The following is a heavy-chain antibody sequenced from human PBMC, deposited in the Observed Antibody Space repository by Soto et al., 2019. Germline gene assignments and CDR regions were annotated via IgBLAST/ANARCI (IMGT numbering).Heavy chain of an antibody. J-gene: IGHJ6*02. Sequence: ASVKLSCKESGYSVTSYYLHWVRQAPGQGLEWMGIINPNSGSTTYAQKFQGRVTMTRDTSTRTVYMELTSLTSGDTAVYYCARAGIVYCSFTSGALHYDLMYFRGQ. CDR3: ARAGIVYCSFTSGALHYDLMYF. D-gene: IGHD2-15*01. CDR1: GYSVTSYY. V-gene: IGHV1-46*01. CDR2: INPNSGST.